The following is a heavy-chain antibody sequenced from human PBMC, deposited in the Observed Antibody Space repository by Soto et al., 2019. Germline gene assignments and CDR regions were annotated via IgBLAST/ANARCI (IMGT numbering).Heavy chain of an antibody. V-gene: IGHV3-23*01. CDR1: GFTFTNFA. D-gene: IGHD2-21*01. J-gene: IGHJ3*02. CDR2: ISNGGSNT. Sequence: EVQLLESGGGLIQPGGSLRLSCAASGFTFTNFAMTWVRQAPGKGLEWVSTISNGGSNTYYVDSVKGRFTISRDNSQNTVNLQMNSLRAEDTAVYYCAKPAYGAFFDVFDIWGQGTMVTVSS. CDR3: AKPAYGAFFDVFDI.